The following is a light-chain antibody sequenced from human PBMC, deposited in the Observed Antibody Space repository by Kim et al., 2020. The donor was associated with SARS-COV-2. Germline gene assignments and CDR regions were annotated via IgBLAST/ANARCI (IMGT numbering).Light chain of an antibody. CDR1: SSDVGLYNY. Sequence: GQSITISCSGTSSDVGLYNYVSWYQQHPGKAPKLMIYDVDERPSGVSTRFSGSKSGDTASLTISGLQTEDEADYYCSSYTSSTTWVFGGGTQLTVL. CDR2: DVD. V-gene: IGLV2-14*04. CDR3: SSYTSSTTWV. J-gene: IGLJ3*02.